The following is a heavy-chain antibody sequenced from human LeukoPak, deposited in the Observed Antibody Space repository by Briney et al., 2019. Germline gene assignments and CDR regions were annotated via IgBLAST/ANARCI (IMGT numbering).Heavy chain of an antibody. D-gene: IGHD3-16*02. CDR1: GGSISSNNYY. CDR2: LYYSGSA. CDR3: ARTYDYIWGSFRSHSFDS. J-gene: IGHJ4*02. V-gene: IGHV4-39*01. Sequence: SETLSLTCTVSGGSISSNNYYWGWIRQPPGKGLEWIGSLYYSGSAYYNPSLKSRVTISVDASKNQFSLKLSSVTAADTGVYYCARTYDYIWGSFRSHSFDSWGQGTLVSVSS.